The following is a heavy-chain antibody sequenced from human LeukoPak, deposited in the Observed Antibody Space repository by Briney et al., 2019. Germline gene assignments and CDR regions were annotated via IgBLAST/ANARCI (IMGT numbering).Heavy chain of an antibody. CDR2: ISGSGGST. CDR1: GFTFSSYA. CDR3: ARDQGGIVGATNYYYGMDV. J-gene: IGHJ6*02. V-gene: IGHV3-23*01. D-gene: IGHD1-26*01. Sequence: PGGSLRLSCAASGFTFSSYAMSWVRQAPGKGLEWVSAISGSGGSTYYADSVKGRLTISRDNAKNSLYLQMNSLRAEDTAVYYCARDQGGIVGATNYYYGMDVWGQGTTVTVSS.